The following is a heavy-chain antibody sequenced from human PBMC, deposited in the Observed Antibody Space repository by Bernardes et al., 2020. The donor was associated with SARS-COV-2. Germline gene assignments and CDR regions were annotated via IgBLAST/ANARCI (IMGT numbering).Heavy chain of an antibody. V-gene: IGHV3-7*01. CDR2: IKQDGSEK. CDR1: GFTFSSYW. D-gene: IGHD3-10*01. J-gene: IGHJ6*02. Sequence: GGSLSLSCAASGFTFSSYWMSWVRQAPGKGLEWVANIKQDGSEKYYVDSVKGRFTISRDNAKNSLYLQMNSLRAEDTAVYYCARDLYSYGSGSRPSYYYYYGMDVWGQGTTVTVSS. CDR3: ARDLYSYGSGSRPSYYYYYGMDV.